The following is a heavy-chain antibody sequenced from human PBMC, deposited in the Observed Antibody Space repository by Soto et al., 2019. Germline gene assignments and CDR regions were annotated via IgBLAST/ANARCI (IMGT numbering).Heavy chain of an antibody. J-gene: IGHJ4*02. Sequence: QVQLQESGPGLVKPSETLSLTCSVSDGSVNTGNYYWSWIRQPPGKGLEWIGHIYYIGTTNYNPSLKSRVTLSGSTSKNQVSLKGTSVTAADTGVYFWARGEKQLSRYGGDFDYWGQGILVTVSS. D-gene: IGHD3-16*01. CDR1: DGSVNTGNYY. CDR3: ARGEKQLSRYGGDFDY. V-gene: IGHV4-61*01. CDR2: IYYIGTT.